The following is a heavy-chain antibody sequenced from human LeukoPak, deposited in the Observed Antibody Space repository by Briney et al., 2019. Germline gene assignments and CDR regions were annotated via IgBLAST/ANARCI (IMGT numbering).Heavy chain of an antibody. CDR1: GGSISSYY. CDR2: INHSGST. Sequence: SETLSLTCTVSGGSISSYYWSWIRQPPGKGLEWIGEINHSGSTNYNPSLKSRVTISVDTSKNQFSLKLSSVTAADTAVYYCARGGGYVDYWGQGTLVTVSS. V-gene: IGHV4-34*01. J-gene: IGHJ4*02. D-gene: IGHD5-18*01. CDR3: ARGGGYVDY.